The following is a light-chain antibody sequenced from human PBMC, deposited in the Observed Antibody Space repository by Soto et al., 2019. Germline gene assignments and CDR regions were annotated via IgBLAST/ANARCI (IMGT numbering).Light chain of an antibody. CDR2: GAS. CDR1: QSVSSN. V-gene: IGKV3-11*01. J-gene: IGKJ5*01. Sequence: EIVLTQSPATLSLSPGERATLSCRASQSVSSNLAWYQQKPGQAPRLLVYGASNRATGIPARFSGSGSGTDFTLTISSLEPEDFAVYYCQQRSNWPTFGQGTRLEI. CDR3: QQRSNWPT.